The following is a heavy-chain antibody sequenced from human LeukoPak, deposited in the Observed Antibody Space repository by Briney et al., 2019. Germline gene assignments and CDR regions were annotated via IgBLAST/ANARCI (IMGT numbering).Heavy chain of an antibody. CDR1: GGSFSGYY. D-gene: IGHD3-22*01. CDR3: ARERYYYDSSGSNWFDP. CDR2: IYYSGST. J-gene: IGHJ5*02. V-gene: IGHV4-59*01. Sequence: SETLSLTCAVYGGSFSGYYWSWIRQPPGKGLEWIGYIYYSGSTNYNPSLKSRVTISVDTSKNQFSLKLSSVTAADTAVYYCARERYYYDSSGSNWFDPWGQGTLVTVSS.